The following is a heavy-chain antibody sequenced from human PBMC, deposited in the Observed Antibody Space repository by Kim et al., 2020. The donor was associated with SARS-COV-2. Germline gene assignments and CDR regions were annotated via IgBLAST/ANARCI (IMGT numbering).Heavy chain of an antibody. V-gene: IGHV3-21*01. CDR2: ISSSSSYI. Sequence: GGSLRLSCAASGFTFSSYSMNWVRQAPGKGLEWVSSISSSSSYIYYADSVKGRFTISRDNAKNSLYLQMNSLRAEDTAVYYCARDLAMVVATIESYYYYYGMDVWGQGTTVTVS. CDR1: GFTFSSYS. CDR3: ARDLAMVVATIESYYYYYGMDV. D-gene: IGHD5-12*01. J-gene: IGHJ6*02.